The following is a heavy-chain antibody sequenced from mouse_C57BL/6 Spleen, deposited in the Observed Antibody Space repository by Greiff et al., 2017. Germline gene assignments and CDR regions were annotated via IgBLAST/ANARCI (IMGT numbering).Heavy chain of an antibody. CDR2: IAPVIGGT. D-gene: IGHD1-1*01. Sequence: VQLQQSGAELVRPGASVTLSCKASGYTFTDYEMHWVKPTPVHGLEWIGAIAPVIGGTAYNQKFKGKAILTADKSSSTAYMELRSLPSEDSAVYYCTRIYYYGSIWDWGTGTTVTVSS. J-gene: IGHJ1*03. CDR3: TRIYYYGSIWD. V-gene: IGHV1-15*01. CDR1: GYTFTDYE.